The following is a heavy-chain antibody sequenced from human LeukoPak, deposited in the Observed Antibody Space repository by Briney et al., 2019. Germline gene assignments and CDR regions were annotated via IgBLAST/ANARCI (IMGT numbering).Heavy chain of an antibody. D-gene: IGHD6-13*01. CDR1: GGSISSYY. CDR3: ARTAAAGTGWFDP. J-gene: IGHJ5*02. V-gene: IGHV4-59*12. CDR2: IYYSGST. Sequence: PSETLSLTCTVSGGSISSYYWSWIRQPPGKGLEWIGYIYYSGSTNYNPSLKSRISISVDTSKNQFSLKLSSVTAADTAVYYCARTAAAGTGWFDPWGQGTLVTVSS.